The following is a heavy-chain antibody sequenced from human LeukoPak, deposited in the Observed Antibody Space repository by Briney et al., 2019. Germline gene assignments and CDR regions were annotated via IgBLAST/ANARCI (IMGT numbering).Heavy chain of an antibody. J-gene: IGHJ4*02. CDR2: INHSGST. D-gene: IGHD2-2*01. Sequence: SETLSLTCAVYGGSFSGYYWSWIRQPPGKGLEWIGEINHSGSTNCNSSLKSRVTISVATSTNQFSLKLSSVTAADTAVYYCARASVYCSSTSCPSDYWGQGTLVTVSS. V-gene: IGHV4-34*01. CDR1: GGSFSGYY. CDR3: ARASVYCSSTSCPSDY.